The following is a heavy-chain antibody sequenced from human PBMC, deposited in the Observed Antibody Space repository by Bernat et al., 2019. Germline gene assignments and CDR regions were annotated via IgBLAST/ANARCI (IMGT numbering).Heavy chain of an antibody. CDR2: SNPNSGGT. D-gene: IGHD5-12*01. V-gene: IGHV1-2*04. CDR3: ASDLLRSKEGIYSGYSDSSRGMDV. J-gene: IGHJ6*02. CDR1: GYTFTGYY. Sequence: QVQLVQSGAEVKKPGAAVKVSCKASGYTFTGYYMHWGRQAPGQGLEWRGWSNPNSGGTNYAQKFPGWVTMTRDTSISTAYFALSRLRSDDTAVYYCASDLLRSKEGIYSGYSDSSRGMDVWGQGTTVTVSS.